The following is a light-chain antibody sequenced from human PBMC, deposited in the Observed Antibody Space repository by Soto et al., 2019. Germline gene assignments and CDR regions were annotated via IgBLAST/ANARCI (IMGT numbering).Light chain of an antibody. CDR3: LQHNSYPPT. CDR1: QGIRND. CDR2: TAS. V-gene: IGKV1-17*01. J-gene: IGKJ4*01. Sequence: DIQMTQCPSSLSASVGDRVTITCRASQGIRNDLSWYQQKPGKAPKRLICTASSLQSGIPSRFSGSGSGTEFTLTISSLQPEDFATYYCLQHNSYPPTFGGGTKVEIK.